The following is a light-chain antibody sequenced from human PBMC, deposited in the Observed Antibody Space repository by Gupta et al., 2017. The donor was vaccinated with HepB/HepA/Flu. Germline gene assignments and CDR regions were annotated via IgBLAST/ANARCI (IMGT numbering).Light chain of an antibody. V-gene: IGLV2-8*01. CDR1: SSDVGGFNY. CDR2: EVN. J-gene: IGLJ3*02. CDR3: SSDTGNSKGV. Sequence: SALTQPPSASGSPGPSVTISCTGTSSDVGGFNYVSWYQYHPGKAPKLIVYEVNKRPSGVPDRFSGSKSGNTASLTVSGLQDDEEGDYYCSSDTGNSKGVFGGGTKLTVL.